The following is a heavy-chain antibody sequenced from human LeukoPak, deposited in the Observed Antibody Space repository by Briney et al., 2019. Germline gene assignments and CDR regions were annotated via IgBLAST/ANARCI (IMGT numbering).Heavy chain of an antibody. V-gene: IGHV3-20*04. Sequence: GGSLRLSCAAPGFTFDDYGMSWVRQAPGKGLEWVSGINWNGGSTGYADSVKGRFTISRDNAKNSLYLQMNSLRAEDTALYYCARDLNVAAAGTFDYWGQGTLVTVSS. CDR3: ARDLNVAAAGTFDY. D-gene: IGHD6-13*01. J-gene: IGHJ4*02. CDR2: INWNGGST. CDR1: GFTFDDYG.